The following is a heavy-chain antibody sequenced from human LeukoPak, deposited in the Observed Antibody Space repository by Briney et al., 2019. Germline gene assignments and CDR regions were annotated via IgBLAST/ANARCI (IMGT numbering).Heavy chain of an antibody. J-gene: IGHJ4*02. Sequence: ASVEVSCKASGYTFTGYYMHWVRQAPGQGLEWMGWINPNSGGTNYAQKFQGWVTMTRDTSISTAHMELSRLRSDDTAVYYCARASIDYGDYVFDYWGQGTLVTVSS. CDR2: INPNSGGT. CDR1: GYTFTGYY. CDR3: ARASIDYGDYVFDY. V-gene: IGHV1-2*04. D-gene: IGHD4-17*01.